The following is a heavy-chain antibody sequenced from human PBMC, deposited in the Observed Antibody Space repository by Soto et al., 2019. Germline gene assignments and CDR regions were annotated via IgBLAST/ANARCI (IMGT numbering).Heavy chain of an antibody. D-gene: IGHD3-16*01. V-gene: IGHV4-59*08. J-gene: IGHJ4*02. CDR3: ATYIGGGGGRGY. CDR2: INYSGST. CDR1: GGSVTNHH. Sequence: QVQLQESGPGLVKPSETLSLTCSVSGGSVTNHHLSWIRQPPGKGLEWMGYINYSGSTMYNPSLWSGITMSVDTSTAQFSLNLSSVTAADTAVYYGATYIGGGGGRGYWGQGTLVTVSS.